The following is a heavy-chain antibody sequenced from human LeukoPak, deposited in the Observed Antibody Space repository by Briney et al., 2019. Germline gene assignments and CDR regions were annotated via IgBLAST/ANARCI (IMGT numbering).Heavy chain of an antibody. D-gene: IGHD6-13*01. CDR1: EGTFSSYA. CDR3: ARSGSGSWSDY. Sequence: ASVKVSCKASEGTFSSYAISWVRQAPGQGLEWMGRIIPILGIANYAQKFQGRVTITADKSTSTAYMELSSLRSEDTAVYYCARSGSGSWSDYWGQGTLVTVSS. V-gene: IGHV1-69*04. J-gene: IGHJ4*02. CDR2: IIPILGIA.